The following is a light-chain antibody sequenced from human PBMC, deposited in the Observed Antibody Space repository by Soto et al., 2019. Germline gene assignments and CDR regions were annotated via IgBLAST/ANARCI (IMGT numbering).Light chain of an antibody. J-gene: IGLJ1*01. CDR1: SSNIGSNN. Sequence: QSVLTQPLSASVPPAQRATISCSGSSSNIGSNNVNWYQQLPGTAPKLVIYSNIQRPSGVPDRFSGSKSGTSASLTISGLLSDDEADYYCAAWDDSLHVYVFGAGTKVTVL. V-gene: IGLV1-44*01. CDR3: AAWDDSLHVYV. CDR2: SNI.